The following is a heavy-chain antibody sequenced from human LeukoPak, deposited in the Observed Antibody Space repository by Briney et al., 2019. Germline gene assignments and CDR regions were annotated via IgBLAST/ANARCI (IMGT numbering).Heavy chain of an antibody. CDR1: GYTFTSYY. CDR2: INPSGGST. Sequence: ASVKVSCKASGYTFTSYYMHWVRQAPGQGLEWMGIINPSGGSTSYAQKFQGGVTMTRDMSTSTVYMELSSLRSEDTAVYYCARSPSSSGEYFQHWGQGTLVTVSS. J-gene: IGHJ1*01. D-gene: IGHD6-6*01. CDR3: ARSPSSSGEYFQH. V-gene: IGHV1-46*01.